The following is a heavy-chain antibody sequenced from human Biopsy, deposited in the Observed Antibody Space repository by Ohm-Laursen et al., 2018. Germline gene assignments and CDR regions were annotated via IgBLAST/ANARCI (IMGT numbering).Heavy chain of an antibody. CDR1: GGSISSGGYY. CDR2: IYYSGST. J-gene: IGHJ3*01. CDR3: ARRLPLRGYAFDV. Sequence: TLSLTCTVSGGSISSGGYYWSWIRQHPGKGLEWIGYIYYSGSTYYNPSLKSRVDISLDTSKNHFSLKLNSVTATDTAVYYCARRLPLRGYAFDVWGQGTLVTVSS. V-gene: IGHV4-31*03. D-gene: IGHD3-10*01.